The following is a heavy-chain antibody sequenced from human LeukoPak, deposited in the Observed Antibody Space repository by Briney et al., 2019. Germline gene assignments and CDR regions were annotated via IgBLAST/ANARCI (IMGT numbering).Heavy chain of an antibody. D-gene: IGHD3-10*01. CDR3: ARSGGPGTYHQLRYNWFDP. CDR1: GFTLSDYH. V-gene: IGHV3-21*01. Sequence: GGSLRLSCAASGFTLSDYHMNWVRQAPGKGLEWLSSITTISHYIYYAGAVRGRFTISRDNARNSLYLQMNSLRGEDTAVYYCARSGGPGTYHQLRYNWFDPWGQGTLVTVSS. CDR2: ITTISHYI. J-gene: IGHJ5*02.